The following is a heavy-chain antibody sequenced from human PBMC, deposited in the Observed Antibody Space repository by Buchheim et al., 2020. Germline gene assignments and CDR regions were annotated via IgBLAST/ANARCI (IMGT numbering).Heavy chain of an antibody. J-gene: IGHJ4*02. CDR3: ARITSDAPYDSSGYSQDY. D-gene: IGHD3-22*01. V-gene: IGHV1-69*02. CDR1: GGTFSSYT. Sequence: QVQLVQSGAEVKKPGSSVKVSCKASGGTFSSYTISWVRQAPGQGLEWMGRIIPILGIANYAQKFQGRVTITADKSTSTAYMELSSLRSEDTAVYYCARITSDAPYDSSGYSQDYWGQGTL. CDR2: IIPILGIA.